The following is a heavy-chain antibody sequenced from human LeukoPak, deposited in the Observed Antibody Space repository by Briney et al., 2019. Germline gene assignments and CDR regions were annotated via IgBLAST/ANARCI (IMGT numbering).Heavy chain of an antibody. J-gene: IGHJ4*02. CDR1: GYSISSGYY. V-gene: IGHV4-38-2*02. D-gene: IGHD2-21*01. Sequence: SETLSLICTVSGYSISSGYYWGWVRQPPGKGLEWIGEINHSGSTNYNPSLKSRVTISVDTSKNQLSLKLSSVTAADTAVYYCARLYSGGDYWGQGTLVTVSS. CDR2: INHSGST. CDR3: ARLYSGGDY.